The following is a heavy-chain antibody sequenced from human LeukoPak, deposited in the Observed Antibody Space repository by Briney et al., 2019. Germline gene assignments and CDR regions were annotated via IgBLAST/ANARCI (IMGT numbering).Heavy chain of an antibody. J-gene: IGHJ6*03. Sequence: SETLSLTCTVSGGSISSSSYYWGWIRQPPGKGLEWIGSIYYTGSSHYNPSLKSRATISVDTSKNQFSLKLTSVTAADTAVYYCTRGSIAYYYMDVWGKGTTVTISS. D-gene: IGHD3-22*01. CDR3: TRGSIAYYYMDV. CDR2: IYYTGSS. V-gene: IGHV4-39*07. CDR1: GGSISSSSYY.